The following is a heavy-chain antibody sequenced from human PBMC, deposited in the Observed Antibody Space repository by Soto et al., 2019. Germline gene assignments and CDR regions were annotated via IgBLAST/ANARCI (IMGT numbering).Heavy chain of an antibody. J-gene: IGHJ4*02. V-gene: IGHV1-18*01. CDR3: ARDRGYCANGVCFRYDY. CDR2: VSAYDGDT. Sequence: ASVKVSCKASGYTFTSYGISWVRQAPGQGLEWMGWVSAYDGDTNYAQNFQGRVTMTTDTSTSTAYMDLRSLRSDDTATYYCARDRGYCANGVCFRYDYWGQGTLVTVSS. D-gene: IGHD2-8*01. CDR1: GYTFTSYG.